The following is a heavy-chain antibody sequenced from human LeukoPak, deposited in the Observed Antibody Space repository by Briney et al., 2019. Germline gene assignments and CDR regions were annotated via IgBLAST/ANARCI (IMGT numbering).Heavy chain of an antibody. V-gene: IGHV1-69*05. Sequence: SVKVSCKASGGTFSSYAISWVRQAPGQGLEWMGGIIPIFGTANYAQKFQGRVTITTDESTSTAYMELSSLRSEDTAVYYCARDSLVVAGTFDHWGQGTLVTVSS. J-gene: IGHJ4*02. CDR2: IIPIFGTA. D-gene: IGHD6-19*01. CDR1: GGTFSSYA. CDR3: ARDSLVVAGTFDH.